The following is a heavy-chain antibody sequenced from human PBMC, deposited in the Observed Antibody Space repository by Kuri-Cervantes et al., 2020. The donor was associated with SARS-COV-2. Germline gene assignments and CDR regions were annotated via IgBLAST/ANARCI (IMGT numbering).Heavy chain of an antibody. CDR1: GFTFSSYG. Sequence: GGSLRLSCAASGFTFSSYGMHWVRQAPGKGLEWVAVISYDGSNKYYADSVKGRFTISRDNSKNTLYLQMNSLRAEDTAVYYCAKDRGNRGVKGLDYWGQGTLVTVSS. V-gene: IGHV3-30*12. D-gene: IGHD3-10*01. CDR3: AKDRGNRGVKGLDY. CDR2: ISYDGSNK. J-gene: IGHJ4*02.